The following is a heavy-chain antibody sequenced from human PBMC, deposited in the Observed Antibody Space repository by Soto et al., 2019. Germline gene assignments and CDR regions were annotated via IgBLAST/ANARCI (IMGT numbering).Heavy chain of an antibody. V-gene: IGHV1-18*01. CDR1: GDTYTTFD. CDR3: ARDYSSASGANFDL. D-gene: IGHD6-19*01. CDR2: IRVSNGDT. J-gene: IGHJ4*02. Sequence: QVQLVQSGAELKKPGASVKVSCKASGDTYTTFDVSWLRQVPGQGLEWMGWIRVSNGDTNYAQKFQGRVTMTTDTSTGTVFMHLRTLRPDDTARYYCARDYSSASGANFDLWGQGTLVTVSS.